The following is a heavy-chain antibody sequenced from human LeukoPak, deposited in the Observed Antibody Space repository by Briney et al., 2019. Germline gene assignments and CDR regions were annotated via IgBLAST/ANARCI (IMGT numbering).Heavy chain of an antibody. CDR3: ARGFKRSHCSSTSCYFIPGY. J-gene: IGHJ4*02. Sequence: PGASVKVSCKASGYTFTSCGINWVRQATGQGLEWMGWMNPNSGNTGYAQKFQGRVTMTRNTSISTAYMELSSLRSEDTAVYYCARGFKRSHCSSTSCYFIPGYWGQGTLVTVSS. D-gene: IGHD2-2*01. CDR2: MNPNSGNT. V-gene: IGHV1-8*02. CDR1: GYTFTSCG.